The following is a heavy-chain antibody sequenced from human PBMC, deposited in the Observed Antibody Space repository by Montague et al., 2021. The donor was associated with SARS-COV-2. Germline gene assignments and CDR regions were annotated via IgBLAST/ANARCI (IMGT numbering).Heavy chain of an antibody. V-gene: IGHV4-39*02. J-gene: IGHJ4*02. CDR1: GGSITIYNHY. D-gene: IGHD6-25*01. Sequence: SETLSLTCTVSGGSITIYNHYWTWIRQPPGKGLEWIGSIYYSGSTYYNPSLESRVTMSADTSKYQFFLRVTSVTAADTAVYYCARGKRLPGNYYFDYWARDFWSPSPQ. CDR3: ARGKRLPGNYYFDY. CDR2: IYYSGST.